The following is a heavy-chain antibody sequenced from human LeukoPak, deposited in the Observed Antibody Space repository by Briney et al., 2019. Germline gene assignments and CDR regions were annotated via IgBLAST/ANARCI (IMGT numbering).Heavy chain of an antibody. J-gene: IGHJ4*02. CDR3: AKDGGLTMVRELDY. CDR2: ISGSGYYS. Sequence: SGGSLRLSCAASEFTFDNYAMSWVRQAPGKGLEWVSVISGSGYYSYYADSVKGRFTVSRDNSKTTLYLQMNSLRADDTAVYYCAKDGGLTMVRELDYWGQGTLVTVSS. V-gene: IGHV3-23*01. CDR1: EFTFDNYA. D-gene: IGHD3-10*01.